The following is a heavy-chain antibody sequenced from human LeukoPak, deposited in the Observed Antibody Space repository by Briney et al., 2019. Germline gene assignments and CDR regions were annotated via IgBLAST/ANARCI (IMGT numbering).Heavy chain of an antibody. CDR3: ARGPEPTAIDY. V-gene: IGHV1-69*05. CDR1: GGTFSSYA. CDR2: IIPIFGTA. Sequence: ASVKVSCKASGGTFSSYAISWVRQAPGQGLEWMGGIIPIFGTANYAQKFQGRVTITTDESTSTVYMELSSLRSEDTAVYYCARGPEPTAIDYWGQGTLVTVSS. D-gene: IGHD1-14*01. J-gene: IGHJ4*02.